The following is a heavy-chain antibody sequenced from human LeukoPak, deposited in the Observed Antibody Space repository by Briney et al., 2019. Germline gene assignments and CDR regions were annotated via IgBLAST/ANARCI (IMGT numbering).Heavy chain of an antibody. CDR3: ARGQTGTTDWDWFDP. D-gene: IGHD1-7*01. CDR2: MNPNSGNT. Sequence: ASVKVSCKASGYTFTSYDINWVRQATGQGLEWMGWMNPNSGNTGYAQKFQGRVTMTRNTSISTAYMELSSLRSEDTAVYYCARGQTGTTDWDWFDPWGQGTLVTVSS. J-gene: IGHJ5*02. V-gene: IGHV1-8*01. CDR1: GYTFTSYD.